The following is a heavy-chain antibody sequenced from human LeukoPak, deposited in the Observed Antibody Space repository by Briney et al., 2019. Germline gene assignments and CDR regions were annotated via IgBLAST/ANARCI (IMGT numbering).Heavy chain of an antibody. CDR3: ARVRRGAVDY. CDR2: IYHSGST. Sequence: SQTLSLTCTVSGGSISSGGYYWSWIRQPPGKGLEWIGYIYHSGSTYYNPSLKSRVTISVDTSKNQFSLKLNSVTAADTAVYYCARVRRGAVDYWGQGTLVTVSS. V-gene: IGHV4-30-2*01. J-gene: IGHJ4*02. CDR1: GGSISSGGYY.